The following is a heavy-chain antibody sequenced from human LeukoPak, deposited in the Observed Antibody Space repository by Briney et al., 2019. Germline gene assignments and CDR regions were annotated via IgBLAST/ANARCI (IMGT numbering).Heavy chain of an antibody. CDR2: INPRRGGT. J-gene: IGHJ4*02. Sequence: ASVKVPCKASGYTFTSYGISWVRQAPGQGLEWMGWINPRRGGTKYAQKFQGRVTMTRDTSISTVYMELSRLRSDDTAVYYCARVRYDYGAKDFDYWGQGTLVTVSS. CDR1: GYTFTSYG. V-gene: IGHV1-2*02. D-gene: IGHD4-23*01. CDR3: ARVRYDYGAKDFDY.